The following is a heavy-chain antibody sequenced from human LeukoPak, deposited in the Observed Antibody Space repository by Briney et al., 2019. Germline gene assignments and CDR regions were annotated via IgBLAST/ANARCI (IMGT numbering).Heavy chain of an antibody. CDR2: IYYSGST. CDR1: GGSISSSSYY. CDR3: ARDTARSKYYDY. Sequence: PSETLSLTCTVSGGSISSSSYYWGWIRQPPGKGLEWIGSIYYSGSTYYNPSLKSRVTISVDTSKNQFSLKLTSVTAADTAIYYCARDTARSKYYDYWGQGTQVTVSS. D-gene: IGHD5-18*01. V-gene: IGHV4-39*01. J-gene: IGHJ4*02.